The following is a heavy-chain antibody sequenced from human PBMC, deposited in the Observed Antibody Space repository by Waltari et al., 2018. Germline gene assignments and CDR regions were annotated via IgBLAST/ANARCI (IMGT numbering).Heavy chain of an antibody. CDR2: IYYSGST. Sequence: QLQLQESGPGLVKPSETLSLTCTVSGGSISSSSYYWGWIRQPPGKGLEWIGSIYYSGSTYYNPSLKSRVTISVDTSKNQFSLKLSSVTAADTAVYYCARLHRWSGPRTRRDYGMDVWGQGTTVTVSS. D-gene: IGHD3-3*01. CDR3: ARLHRWSGPRTRRDYGMDV. V-gene: IGHV4-39*01. J-gene: IGHJ6*02. CDR1: GGSISSSSYY.